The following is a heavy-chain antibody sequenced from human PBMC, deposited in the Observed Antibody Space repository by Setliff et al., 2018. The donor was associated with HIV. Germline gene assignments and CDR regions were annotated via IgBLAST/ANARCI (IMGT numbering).Heavy chain of an antibody. J-gene: IGHJ1*01. CDR2: IDPSDSYT. V-gene: IGHV5-10-1*01. Sequence: GESLKISCKGSGYTFTNYWITWVRQMPGKGLEWMGRIDPSDSYTNYSPSFQGHVTISADKSISTAYLQWSSLKASDTAMYYCARHVGYYYEGVFQHWGQAPWSPSPQ. D-gene: IGHD3-22*01. CDR1: GYTFTNYW. CDR3: ARHVGYYYEGVFQH.